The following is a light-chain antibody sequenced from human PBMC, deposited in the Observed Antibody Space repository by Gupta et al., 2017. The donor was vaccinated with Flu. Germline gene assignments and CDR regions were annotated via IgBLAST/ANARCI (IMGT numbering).Light chain of an antibody. J-gene: IGLJ2*01. CDR1: SSDVGSYNV. V-gene: IGLV2-23*02. CDR3: CSHASGSTSEVV. CDR2: DVS. Sequence: QSALPQPASVSGAPGQSITVPCTRTSSDVGSYNVVSWYQQHPGNAPNLMIYDVSKRPSGVSNRFSCSKSGNTAALTVSGLQAEDEADYFCCSHASGSTSEVVFGGGTKLTVL.